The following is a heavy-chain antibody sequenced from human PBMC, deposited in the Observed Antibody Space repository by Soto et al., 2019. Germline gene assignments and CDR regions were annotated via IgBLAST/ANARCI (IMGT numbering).Heavy chain of an antibody. J-gene: IGHJ4*02. CDR1: GGSISSSNW. CDR2: IYHSGST. D-gene: IGHD2-8*01. Sequence: QVQLQESGPGLVKPSGTLSLTCAVSGGSISSSNWWSWVRQPPGKGLEWIGEIYHSGSTNYNPSLKSRVTXXVXKXXNQFSLKLSSVTAADTAVYYCAREYCTNGVCYTSHWGQGTLVTVSS. CDR3: AREYCTNGVCYTSH. V-gene: IGHV4-4*02.